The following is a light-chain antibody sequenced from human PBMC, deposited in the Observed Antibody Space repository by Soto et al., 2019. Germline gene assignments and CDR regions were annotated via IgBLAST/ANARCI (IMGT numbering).Light chain of an antibody. CDR2: EVF. CDR3: QQYESTPPT. V-gene: IGKV2D-29*01. Sequence: DVVMTQTPLSLSVTPGQPASISCKSSQSLLHTDGKTYLYWYLQKPGHPPQLLIYEVFNRFSGVPDRFSGSGSGTDFTLTITSLQAEDVAVYYCQQYESTPPTFGQGTKLEIK. CDR1: QSLLHTDGKTY. J-gene: IGKJ2*01.